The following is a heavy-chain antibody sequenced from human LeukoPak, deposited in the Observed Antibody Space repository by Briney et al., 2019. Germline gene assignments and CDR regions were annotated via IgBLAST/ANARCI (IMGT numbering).Heavy chain of an antibody. Sequence: PGGSLRLSCAASGFTFSSYAMHWVRQAPGKGLEWVAVISYDGSNKYYADSVKGRFTISRDNSKNTLHLQMNSLRAEDTAAYYCARGIAVAGPLLDYYYYYGMDVWGQGTTVTVSS. CDR3: ARGIAVAGPLLDYYYYYGMDV. CDR1: GFTFSSYA. D-gene: IGHD6-19*01. V-gene: IGHV3-30*04. CDR2: ISYDGSNK. J-gene: IGHJ6*02.